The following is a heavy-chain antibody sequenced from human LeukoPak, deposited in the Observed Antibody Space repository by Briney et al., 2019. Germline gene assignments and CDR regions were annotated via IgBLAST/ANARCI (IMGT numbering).Heavy chain of an antibody. V-gene: IGHV4-4*07. J-gene: IGHJ4*02. CDR2: IYTSGST. CDR3: AREGRIVGATRFDY. Sequence: SETLALTCTVSGGSISSYYWSWIRQPAGKGLEWIGRIYTSGSTNYNPSIKSRVTMSVDTSKNQFSLKLSSVTAADTAVYYCAREGRIVGATRFDYWGQGTLVTVSS. D-gene: IGHD1-26*01. CDR1: GGSISSYY.